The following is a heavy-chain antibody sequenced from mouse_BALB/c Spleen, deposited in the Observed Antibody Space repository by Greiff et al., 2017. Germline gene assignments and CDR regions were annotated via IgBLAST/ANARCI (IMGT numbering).Heavy chain of an antibody. CDR3: ASCITTVDFDY. J-gene: IGHJ2*01. CDR1: GYSITSGYY. CDR2: ISYDGSN. D-gene: IGHD1-1*01. V-gene: IGHV3-6*02. Sequence: ESGPGLVKPSQSLSLTCSVTGYSITSGYYWNWIRQFPGNKLEWMGYISYDGSNNYNPSLKNRISITRDTSKNQFFLKLNSVTTEDTATYYCASCITTVDFDYWGQGTTLTVSS.